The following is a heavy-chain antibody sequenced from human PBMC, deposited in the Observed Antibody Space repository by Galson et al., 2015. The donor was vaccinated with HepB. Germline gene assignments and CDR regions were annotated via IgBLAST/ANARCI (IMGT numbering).Heavy chain of an antibody. J-gene: IGHJ4*02. CDR2: ISYDGSNK. D-gene: IGHD5-24*01. Sequence: SLRLSCAASGFTFSSYGMHWVRQAQGKGLEWVAVISYDGSNKYYADSVKGRFTISRDNSKNTLYLQMNSLRAEDTAVYYCAKAPNNWYYFDYWGQGTLVTVSS. CDR1: GFTFSSYG. CDR3: AKAPNNWYYFDY. V-gene: IGHV3-30*18.